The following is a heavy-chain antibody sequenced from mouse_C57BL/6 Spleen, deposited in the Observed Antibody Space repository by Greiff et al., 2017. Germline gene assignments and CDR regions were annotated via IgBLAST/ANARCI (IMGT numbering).Heavy chain of an antibody. J-gene: IGHJ1*03. Sequence: EVKLEESGGGLVQPGGSMKFSCVASGFTFSNYWMNWVRQSPEKGLEWVAQIRLKSDNYATHYAYSVKGSFTISRDDSKSSVYLQMNNLRAEDTGIYYCAGPESSDGSSLYWYFDVWGTGTTVTVSS. CDR2: IRLKSDNYAT. D-gene: IGHD1-1*01. V-gene: IGHV6-3*01. CDR1: GFTFSNYW. CDR3: AGPESSDGSSLYWYFDV.